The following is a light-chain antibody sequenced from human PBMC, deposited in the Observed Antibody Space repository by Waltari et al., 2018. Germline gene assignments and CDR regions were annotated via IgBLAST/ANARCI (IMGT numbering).Light chain of an antibody. CDR3: AAWDDSLNGRGV. V-gene: IGLV1-44*01. J-gene: IGLJ2*01. Sequence: QSVLTQPPSASGTPGQRVTISCSGSSSNIGSHTVNWYQQLPGTAPQLLIYSNNQRPSGVPDRFSGSKSGTSASLAISGLQSEDEAYYYCAAWDDSLNGRGVFGGGTKLTVL. CDR2: SNN. CDR1: SSNIGSHT.